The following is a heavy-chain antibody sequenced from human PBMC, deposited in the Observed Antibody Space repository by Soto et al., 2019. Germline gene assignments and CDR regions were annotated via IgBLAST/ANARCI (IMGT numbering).Heavy chain of an antibody. Sequence: ASVKVSCKASGGTFSSYAISWVRQAPGQGLEWMGGIIPIFGTANYAQKFRGRVTITADESTSTAYMELSSLRSEDTAVYYCATLKREQWLVRGAYYYYYGMDVWGQGTTATVSS. CDR1: GGTFSSYA. V-gene: IGHV1-69*13. CDR3: ATLKREQWLVRGAYYYYYGMDV. J-gene: IGHJ6*02. CDR2: IIPIFGTA. D-gene: IGHD6-19*01.